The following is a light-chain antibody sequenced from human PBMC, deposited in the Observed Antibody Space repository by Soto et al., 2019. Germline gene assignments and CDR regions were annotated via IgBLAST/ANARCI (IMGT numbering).Light chain of an antibody. J-gene: IGKJ4*01. V-gene: IGKV3-15*01. Sequence: VSAGERTTVTCTASQSVSTNLVWYQQTPGQAPRFLIYSASTRAGGIPARFSASRSGTEFTLTITSLQSEDFAVYYCQQYHHLTRTFGGGTKVDIK. CDR1: QSVSTN. CDR3: QQYHHLTRT. CDR2: SAS.